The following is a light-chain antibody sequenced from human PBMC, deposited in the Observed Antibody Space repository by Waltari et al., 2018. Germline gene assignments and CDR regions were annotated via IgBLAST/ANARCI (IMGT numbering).Light chain of an antibody. J-gene: IGLJ2*01. Sequence: QSVLTQPPSVSGAPGQRVTISCTCSWSNIGAGFDVHWYQQLPGKAPTPPVYGVETRPPGVPDRFCGSKSGTSASLAIPGLQPEDEADYYGKSYDTSRGVVCGGGTKLTVL. V-gene: IGLV1-40*01. CDR2: GVE. CDR3: KSYDTSRGVV. CDR1: WSNIGAGFD.